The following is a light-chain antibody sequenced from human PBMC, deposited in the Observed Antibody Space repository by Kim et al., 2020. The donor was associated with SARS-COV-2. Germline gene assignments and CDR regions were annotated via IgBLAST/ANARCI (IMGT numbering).Light chain of an antibody. CDR2: WAS. J-gene: IGKJ2*03. CDR3: QQYYSTPPS. V-gene: IGKV4-1*01. Sequence: RATLNCKSSQTVLYNSNNRNYLAGYQQKPGQAPKLLIYWASIRESGVSDRFSGSGSETDFTLTISSLQAEDVAVYYCQQYYSTPPSFGQGTKLEIK. CDR1: QTVLYNSNNRNY.